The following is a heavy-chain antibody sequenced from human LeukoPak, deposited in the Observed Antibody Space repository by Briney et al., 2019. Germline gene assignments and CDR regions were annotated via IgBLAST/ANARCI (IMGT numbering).Heavy chain of an antibody. Sequence: GASVKVSCKASGYTFSGYYMHWVRQAPGQGLEWMGWMNPNSGNTGYAQKFQGRVTMTRNTSISTAYMELSSLRSEDTAVYYCARGRGGSGSYAWFDPWGQGTLVTVSS. J-gene: IGHJ5*02. CDR1: GYTFSGYY. V-gene: IGHV1-8*02. CDR2: MNPNSGNT. CDR3: ARGRGGSGSYAWFDP. D-gene: IGHD3-10*01.